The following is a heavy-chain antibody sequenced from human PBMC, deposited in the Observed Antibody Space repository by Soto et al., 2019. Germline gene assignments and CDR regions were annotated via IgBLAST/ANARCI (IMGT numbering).Heavy chain of an antibody. CDR2: IYYSGTT. V-gene: IGHV4-30-4*01. CDR3: ARSPPAAIWFDP. J-gene: IGHJ5*02. D-gene: IGHD2-2*01. Sequence: SETLSLTCTVSRGSISSGGYCWSWIRQPPGKGLEWIGFIYYSGTTYYNPSLKSRVTISIDTSKNQFSLKLRSVTAADTAIYYCARSPPAAIWFDPWGLGTLVTVSS. CDR1: RGSISSGGYC.